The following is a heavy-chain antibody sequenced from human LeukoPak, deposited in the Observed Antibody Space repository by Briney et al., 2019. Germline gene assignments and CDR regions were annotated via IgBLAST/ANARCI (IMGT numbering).Heavy chain of an antibody. Sequence: GGSLRLSCVASGFTFSSCEMNWVRQAPGKGLEWVSYISSSGSTIYYADSVKGRFTISRDNAKNSLYLQMNSLRAEDTAVYYCARGSVCSSTSCYWAGNWFDPWGQGTLVTVSS. V-gene: IGHV3-48*03. CDR1: GFTFSSCE. CDR3: ARGSVCSSTSCYWAGNWFDP. CDR2: ISSSGSTI. D-gene: IGHD2-2*01. J-gene: IGHJ5*02.